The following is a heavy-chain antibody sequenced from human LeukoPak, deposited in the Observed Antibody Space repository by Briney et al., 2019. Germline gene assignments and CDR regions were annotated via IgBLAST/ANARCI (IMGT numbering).Heavy chain of an antibody. D-gene: IGHD3-9*01. Sequence: PSETLSLTCTVSGGSISSYYWSWIRQPAGKGLEWIGRIYTSGSTNYNPSLKSRVTMSVDTSKNQFSLKLSSVTAADTAVYYCAGAYFYFNYWYFDLWGRGTLVTVSS. CDR1: GGSISSYY. CDR3: AGAYFYFNYWYFDL. V-gene: IGHV4-4*07. CDR2: IYTSGST. J-gene: IGHJ2*01.